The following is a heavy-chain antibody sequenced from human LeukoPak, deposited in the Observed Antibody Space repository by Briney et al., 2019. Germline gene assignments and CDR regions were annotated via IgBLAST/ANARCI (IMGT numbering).Heavy chain of an antibody. CDR3: ARRHQLLWYFQH. V-gene: IGHV4-34*01. D-gene: IGHD2-2*01. CDR2: INHSGST. J-gene: IGHJ1*01. CDR1: GGSFSGYY. Sequence: PSETLSLTCAVYGGSFSGYYWSWIRQPPRKGLEWIGEINHSGSTNYNPSLKSRVTISVDTSKNQFSLKLSSVTAADTAVYYCARRHQLLWYFQHWGQGALVTVSS.